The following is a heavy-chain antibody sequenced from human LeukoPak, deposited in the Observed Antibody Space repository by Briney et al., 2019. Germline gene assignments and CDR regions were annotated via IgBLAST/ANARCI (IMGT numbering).Heavy chain of an antibody. V-gene: IGHV1-18*01. CDR2: ISGYNANT. D-gene: IGHD4-17*01. J-gene: IGHJ5*02. CDR3: ARDPSTTVTGNWFDP. CDR1: GYTFTSYG. Sequence: ASVKVSCKASGYTFTSYGISWVRQAPGQGLEWMGWISGYNANTEYAQKYQGRVTMTTDTSTSTAYMELRSLTSDDTAVYYCARDPSTTVTGNWFDPWGQGTLVTVSS.